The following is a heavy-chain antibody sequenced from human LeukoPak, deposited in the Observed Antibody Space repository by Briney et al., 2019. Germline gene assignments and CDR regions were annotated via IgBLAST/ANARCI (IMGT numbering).Heavy chain of an antibody. J-gene: IGHJ4*02. CDR2: IWYDGSNK. CDR3: AKDKAPGSWHTPSDF. D-gene: IGHD6-13*01. V-gene: IGHV3-33*06. CDR1: GFTISSHG. Sequence: GGSLRLSCAASGFTISSHGMHWVRQAPGKGLEWVAVIWYDGSNKYYADSVKGRFTISRDNSKNTVFLQMNSLRADDTDKYYRAKDKAPGSWHTPSDFWGQGTLVTVSS.